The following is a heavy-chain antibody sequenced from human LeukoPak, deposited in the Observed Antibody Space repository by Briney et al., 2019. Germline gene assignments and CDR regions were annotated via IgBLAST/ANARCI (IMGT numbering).Heavy chain of an antibody. V-gene: IGHV3-23*01. CDR2: ISGSGGST. CDR3: AKGRGIAVAGPAPH. J-gene: IGHJ4*02. Sequence: PGGSLRLSCAVSGFTFSSYAMSWVRQAPGKGLEWVSVISGSGGSTYYADSVEGRFTISRDSSKNTLYLQMTSLRAEDTAVYYCAKGRGIAVAGPAPHWGQGTLVTVSS. D-gene: IGHD6-19*01. CDR1: GFTFSSYA.